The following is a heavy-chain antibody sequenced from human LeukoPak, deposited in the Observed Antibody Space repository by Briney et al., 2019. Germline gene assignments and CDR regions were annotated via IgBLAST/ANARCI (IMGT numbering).Heavy chain of an antibody. Sequence: SETLSLTCTVSGGSISSYYWSWIRQPPGKGLEWIGYIYYSGSTSYNPSLKSRVTISVDTSKNQFSLKLSSVTAADTAVYYCARGPEGALYYYYGMDAWGQGTTVTVSS. J-gene: IGHJ6*02. D-gene: IGHD1-26*01. CDR3: ARGPEGALYYYYGMDA. CDR2: IYYSGST. CDR1: GGSISSYY. V-gene: IGHV4-59*01.